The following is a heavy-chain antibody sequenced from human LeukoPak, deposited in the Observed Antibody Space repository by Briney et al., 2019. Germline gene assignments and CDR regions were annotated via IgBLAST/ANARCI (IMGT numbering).Heavy chain of an antibody. CDR2: ISSSSTI. V-gene: IGHV3-48*02. Sequence: GGSLRLSCAASGFTFSSYSMNWVRQAPGKGLEWVSYISSSSTIYYADSVKGRFTISRDNAKNSLYLQMNSLRDEDTAVYYCARDPRTGTFYYYYGMDVWGQGTTVTVSS. J-gene: IGHJ6*02. CDR1: GFTFSSYS. D-gene: IGHD1-7*01. CDR3: ARDPRTGTFYYYYGMDV.